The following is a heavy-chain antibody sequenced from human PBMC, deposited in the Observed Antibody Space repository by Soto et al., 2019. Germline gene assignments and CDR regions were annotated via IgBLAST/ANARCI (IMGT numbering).Heavy chain of an antibody. CDR1: GASVSDKTFY. J-gene: IGHJ4*02. CDR2: IYYSGTT. D-gene: IGHD4-17*01. Sequence: SETLSLTCSVSGASVSDKTFYWSWLRQSPGKGLEWIGYIYYSGTTNYNPSLKGRFTFSVDTYNNQFSLRLNSVTAADTALYYCARTTAVPKTHRSKYYFDYWGQGMLVTVSS. V-gene: IGHV4-61*01. CDR3: ARTTAVPKTHRSKYYFDY.